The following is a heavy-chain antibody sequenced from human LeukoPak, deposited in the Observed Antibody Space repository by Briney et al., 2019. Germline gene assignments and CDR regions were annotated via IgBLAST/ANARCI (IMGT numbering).Heavy chain of an antibody. D-gene: IGHD3-10*01. V-gene: IGHV1-8*01. CDR2: MNPNSGNT. J-gene: IGHJ4*02. Sequence: ASVKVSCKASGYTFTSYDINWVRHATGQGLEWMGWMNPNSGNTGYAQKFQGRVTMTRNTSISTAYMELSSLRSEDTAVYYCARGRNYYGSGRYHFDYWGQGTLVTASS. CDR3: ARGRNYYGSGRYHFDY. CDR1: GYTFTSYD.